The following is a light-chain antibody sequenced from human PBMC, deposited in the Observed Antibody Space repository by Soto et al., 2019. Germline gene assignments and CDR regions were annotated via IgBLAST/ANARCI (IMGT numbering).Light chain of an antibody. J-gene: IGLJ2*01. CDR3: CSYAGRSRL. CDR1: SSDVGSYNL. Sequence: QSVLTQPASVSGSPGQSITISCTGTSSDVGSYNLVSWYQQHPGKAPKLMIYEGSKRPSGVSNRFSGSNSGNTASLTISGLQAEDEADYYCCSYAGRSRLFGGGTKLTVL. V-gene: IGLV2-23*01. CDR2: EGS.